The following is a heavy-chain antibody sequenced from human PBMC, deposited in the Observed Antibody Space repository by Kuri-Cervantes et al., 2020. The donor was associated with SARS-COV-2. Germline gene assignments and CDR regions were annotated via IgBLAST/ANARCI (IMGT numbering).Heavy chain of an antibody. CDR3: ARGVGGGETFDF. J-gene: IGHJ4*02. D-gene: IGHD3-16*01. Sequence: SETLSLTCAVYGGSASGYYWSWIRQPPGKGLEWIGEIHHAVGTFYTPSLRSRATIFLDTSKNQFSLKLRSVTAAVTAMYYCARGVGGGETFDFWGQGTLVTVSS. V-gene: IGHV4-34*01. CDR2: IHHAVGT. CDR1: GGSASGYY.